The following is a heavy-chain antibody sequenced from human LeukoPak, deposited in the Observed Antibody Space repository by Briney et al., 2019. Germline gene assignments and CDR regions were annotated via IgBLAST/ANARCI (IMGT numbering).Heavy chain of an antibody. Sequence: ASVKVSCKASGYTFTSYYMHWVRQAPGQGLEWMGIINPSGGSTSYAQKFQGRVTMTRDMSTSTVYMELSSLRSDDTAVYYCARATHVLLWFGELANPFDYWGQGTLVTVSS. CDR3: ARATHVLLWFGELANPFDY. J-gene: IGHJ4*02. V-gene: IGHV1-46*01. D-gene: IGHD3-10*01. CDR1: GYTFTSYY. CDR2: INPSGGST.